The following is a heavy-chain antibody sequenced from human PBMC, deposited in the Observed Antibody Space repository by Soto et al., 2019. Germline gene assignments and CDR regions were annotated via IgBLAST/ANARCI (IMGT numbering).Heavy chain of an antibody. CDR3: AGDAFDI. J-gene: IGHJ3*02. V-gene: IGHV3-64*01. CDR1: GFNFSKYG. Sequence: GESLKSSCEACGFNFSKYGIHWVRQAPGKGLEYVSAISSNGGSTYYAKSVKGRFTISRDNAKNTVFLQMGSLRAEDMGVYYCAGDAFDIWGQGTMVTVSS. CDR2: ISSNGGST.